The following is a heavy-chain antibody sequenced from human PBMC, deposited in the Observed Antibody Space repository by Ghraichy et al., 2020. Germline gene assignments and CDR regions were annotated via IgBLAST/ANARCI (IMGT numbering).Heavy chain of an antibody. D-gene: IGHD5-12*01. CDR1: GGSFSGYY. Sequence: SETLSLTCAVYGGSFSGYYWSWIRQPPGKGLEWIGEINHSGSTNYNPSLKSRVTISVDTSKNQFSLKLSSVTAADTAVYYCARAKSTRPGQYSGYDWRTQRGCWFDPWGQGTLVTVSS. J-gene: IGHJ5*02. CDR3: ARAKSTRPGQYSGYDWRTQRGCWFDP. V-gene: IGHV4-34*01. CDR2: INHSGST.